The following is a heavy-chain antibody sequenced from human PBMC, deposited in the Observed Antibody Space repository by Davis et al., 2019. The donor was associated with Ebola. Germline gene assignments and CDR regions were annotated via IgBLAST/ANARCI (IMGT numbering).Heavy chain of an antibody. Sequence: ASVKVSCKASGYSFTNYAMHWARQAPGQRLEWMGWINPGNGNTKSSQNFQGRVTITRDTSATTVYMELSSLRSEDTAVYYCARQGGTHHFDFWGQGTPVTVSS. D-gene: IGHD1-26*01. CDR1: GYSFTNYA. CDR3: ARQGGTHHFDF. V-gene: IGHV1-3*01. J-gene: IGHJ4*02. CDR2: INPGNGNT.